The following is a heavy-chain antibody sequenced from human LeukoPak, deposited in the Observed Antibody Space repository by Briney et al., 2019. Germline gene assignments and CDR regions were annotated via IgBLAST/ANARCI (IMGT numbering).Heavy chain of an antibody. CDR2: TYYSGST. CDR3: ARQYYGDYADY. D-gene: IGHD4-17*01. V-gene: IGHV4-59*08. CDR1: GGSISSYY. Sequence: PSETLSLTCTVSGGSISSYYWSWIRQPPGKGLEWIGYTYYSGSTNYNPSLKSRVTISVDTSKNQFSLKLSSVTAADTAVYYCARQYYGDYADYWGQRTLVTVSS. J-gene: IGHJ4*02.